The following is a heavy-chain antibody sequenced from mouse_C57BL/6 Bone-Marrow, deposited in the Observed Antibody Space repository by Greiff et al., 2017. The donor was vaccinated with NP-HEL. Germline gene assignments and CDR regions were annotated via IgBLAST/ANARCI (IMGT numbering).Heavy chain of an antibody. J-gene: IGHJ4*01. CDR1: GFNIKDYY. CDR3: ARGYYGSSYVGAMDY. V-gene: IGHV14-2*01. CDR2: IDPEDGEP. Sequence: EVQLQQSGAELVKPGASVKLSCTASGFNIKDYYMHWVKQRTEQGLEWIGRIDPEDGEPKYAPKFQGKATITADTSSNTAYLQLSSLTSEDTAVYYCARGYYGSSYVGAMDYWGQGTSVTVSS. D-gene: IGHD1-1*01.